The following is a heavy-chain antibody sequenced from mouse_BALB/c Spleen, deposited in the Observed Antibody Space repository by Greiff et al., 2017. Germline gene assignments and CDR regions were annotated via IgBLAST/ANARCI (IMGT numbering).Heavy chain of an antibody. Sequence: EVQLVESGAELVKPGASVKMSCTASGFNIKDTYMHWVKQRPEQGLEWIGRIDPANGNTKYDPKFQGKATITADTSSNTAYLQLSSLTSEDTAVYYCARSRNYALDDWGQGTSVTVSA. J-gene: IGHJ4*01. CDR1: GFNIKDTY. V-gene: IGHV14-3*02. CDR3: ARSRNYALDD. CDR2: IDPANGNT.